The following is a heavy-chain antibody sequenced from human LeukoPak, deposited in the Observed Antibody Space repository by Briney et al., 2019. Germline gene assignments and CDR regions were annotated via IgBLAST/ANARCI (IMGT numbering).Heavy chain of an antibody. Sequence: ASVKVSCKASGYTFTDYYMHWVRQAPGQGLEWMGWIHPNSGGTNYAQKFQGRVTMTRDTSISTAYMELSRLRSDDTAVYYCARDTFPGSCSSTTCRNNWFDPWGQGTLVTVSS. CDR1: GYTFTDYY. CDR3: ARDTFPGSCSSTTCRNNWFDP. CDR2: IHPNSGGT. D-gene: IGHD2-2*01. V-gene: IGHV1-2*02. J-gene: IGHJ5*02.